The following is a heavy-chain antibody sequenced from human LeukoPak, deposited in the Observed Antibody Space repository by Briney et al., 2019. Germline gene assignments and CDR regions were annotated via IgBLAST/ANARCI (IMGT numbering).Heavy chain of an antibody. CDR1: GFTFDDYA. V-gene: IGHV3-9*01. CDR3: AKVEWLLTKYYYYGMDV. CDR2: ISWNSGSI. Sequence: GGSLRLSCAASGFTFDDYAMHWVRQAPGKGLEWVSGISWNSGSIGYADSVKGRFTISRDNAKNSLYLQMNSLRAEDTAVYYCAKVEWLLTKYYYYGMDVWGQGTTVTVSS. D-gene: IGHD6-19*01. J-gene: IGHJ6*02.